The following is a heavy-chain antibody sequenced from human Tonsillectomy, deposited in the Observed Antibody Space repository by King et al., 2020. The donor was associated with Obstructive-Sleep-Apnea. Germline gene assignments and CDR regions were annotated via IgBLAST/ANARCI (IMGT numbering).Heavy chain of an antibody. Sequence: VQLVESGGGLVKPGGSLRLSCAASGFTFSNAWMSWVRQAPGKGLEWVGRIKSKTDGGTTDYAAPVKGRFTISRDDSKNTLYLQMYSLKTEDTAVFYCTTTPHYSSLDYWGQGTLVTVSS. CDR2: IKSKTDGGTT. CDR1: GFTFSNAW. V-gene: IGHV3-15*01. D-gene: IGHD4-11*01. J-gene: IGHJ4*02. CDR3: TTTPHYSSLDY.